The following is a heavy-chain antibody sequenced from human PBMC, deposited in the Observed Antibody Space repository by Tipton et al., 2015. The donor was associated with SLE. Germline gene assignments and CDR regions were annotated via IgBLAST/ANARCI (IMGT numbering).Heavy chain of an antibody. CDR2: IYNSGST. J-gene: IGHJ4*01. V-gene: IGHV4-59*11. D-gene: IGHD3-10*01. CDR3: ARTGVQGAIDY. CDR1: GVSISSHY. Sequence: TLSLTCTVSGVSISSHYWTWFRQPPGKGLEWIGYIYNSGSTNYNPSLESPVTISVDTSKNQFSLKLSSVTAADTAVYYCARTGVQGAIDYWGHGTLVTVSS.